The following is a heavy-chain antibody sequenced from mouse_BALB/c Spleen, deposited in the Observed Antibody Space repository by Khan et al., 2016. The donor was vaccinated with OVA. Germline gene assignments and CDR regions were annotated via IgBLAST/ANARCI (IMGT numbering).Heavy chain of an antibody. V-gene: IGHV5-6*01. D-gene: IGHD1-1*01. Sequence: EVQLVESGGDLVKPEGSLKLSCAASGFTFSTYGMSWVRQTPDKRLEWVATIGSGGSYTYYPDSVQGRFTISRDNAKNTLYLQMSSLKYEDTAMFYCARLAYYYDSEGFAYWGQGTLVTVSA. J-gene: IGHJ3*01. CDR2: IGSGGSYT. CDR3: ARLAYYYDSEGFAY. CDR1: GFTFSTYG.